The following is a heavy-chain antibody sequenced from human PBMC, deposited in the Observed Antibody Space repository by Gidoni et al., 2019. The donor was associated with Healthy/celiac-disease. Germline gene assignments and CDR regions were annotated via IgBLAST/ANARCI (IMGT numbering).Heavy chain of an antibody. CDR1: GGSFSGYY. V-gene: IGHV4-34*01. D-gene: IGHD5-18*01. CDR3: ARRIQLWSRGGIDY. CDR2: INHSGST. J-gene: IGHJ4*02. Sequence: QVQLQQWGAGLLKPSETLSLTCAVYGGSFSGYYWSWIRQPPGKGLEWIGEINHSGSTNYNPSLKSRVTISVDTSKNQFSLKLSSVTAADTAVYYCARRIQLWSRGGIDYWGQGTLVTVSS.